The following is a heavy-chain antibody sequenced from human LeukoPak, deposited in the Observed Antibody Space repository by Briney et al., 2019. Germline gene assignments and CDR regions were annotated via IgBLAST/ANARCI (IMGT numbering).Heavy chain of an antibody. CDR1: GFSVSSGFY. D-gene: IGHD3-9*01. V-gene: IGHV4-38-2*02. Sequence: SETLSLTCTVSGFSVSSGFYWAWIRPSPGKGLEWIANVYHSGNTYSNPSLKSRLTISVDTSMNNFSLRLTSVTAADTAVYYCARVARYTDYLSSSGGLWEYNFDYWGQGTLVTVSS. CDR3: ARVARYTDYLSSSGGLWEYNFDY. J-gene: IGHJ4*02. CDR2: VYHSGNT.